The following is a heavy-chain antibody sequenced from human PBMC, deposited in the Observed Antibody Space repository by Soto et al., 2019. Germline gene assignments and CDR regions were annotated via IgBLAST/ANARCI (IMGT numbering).Heavy chain of an antibody. Sequence: SVKVSCKASGFTFTSSVVQWVRQARGQRLEWIGWIVVGSGNTNYAQKFQERVTITRDMSTSTAYMELSSLRSEDTAVYYCAAADFWSGYYRDYWGQGTLVTVSS. D-gene: IGHD3-3*01. CDR2: IVVGSGNT. J-gene: IGHJ4*02. V-gene: IGHV1-58*01. CDR1: GFTFTSSV. CDR3: AAADFWSGYYRDY.